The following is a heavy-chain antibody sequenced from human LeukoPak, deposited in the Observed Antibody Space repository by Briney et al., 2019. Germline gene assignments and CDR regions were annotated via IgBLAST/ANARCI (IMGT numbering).Heavy chain of an antibody. J-gene: IGHJ4*02. D-gene: IGHD1-26*01. CDR2: IIPILGIA. CDR1: GGTFSSYA. CDR3: ARESGLVGATYFDD. V-gene: IGHV1-69*04. Sequence: SVKVSCKASGGTFSSYAISWVRQAPGQGLEWMGRIIPILGIANYAQKFQGRVTITADKSTSTAYMELSSLRSEDTAVYCCARESGLVGATYFDDGGQGTLVTVSS.